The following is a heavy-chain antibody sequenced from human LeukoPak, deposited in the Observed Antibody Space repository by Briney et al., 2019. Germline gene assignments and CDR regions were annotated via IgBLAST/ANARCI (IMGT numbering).Heavy chain of an antibody. CDR2: IIPIFGTA. J-gene: IGHJ3*02. V-gene: IGHV1-69*13. Sequence: SVRVSCKASGGTFSSYAISWVRQAPGQGLEWMGGIIPIFGTANYAQKFQGRVTITADESTSTAYMELSSLRSEDTAVYYCARGHYGSGSYDAFDIWGQGTMVTVSS. CDR1: GGTFSSYA. CDR3: ARGHYGSGSYDAFDI. D-gene: IGHD3-10*01.